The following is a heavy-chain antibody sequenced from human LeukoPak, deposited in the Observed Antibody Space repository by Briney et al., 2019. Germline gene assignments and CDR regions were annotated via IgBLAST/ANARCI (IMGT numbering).Heavy chain of an antibody. CDR3: ARVFYVYSSSSIPDAFDI. V-gene: IGHV4-61*02. CDR1: GGSISSGSYY. J-gene: IGHJ3*02. CDR2: IYTSGST. D-gene: IGHD6-6*01. Sequence: PSETLSLTCTVSGGSISSGSYYWSWIRQPAGKGLEWIGRIYTSGSTNYNPSLKSRVTISVDTSKNQFSLKLSSVTAADTAVYYCARVFYVYSSSSIPDAFDIWGQGTMVTVSS.